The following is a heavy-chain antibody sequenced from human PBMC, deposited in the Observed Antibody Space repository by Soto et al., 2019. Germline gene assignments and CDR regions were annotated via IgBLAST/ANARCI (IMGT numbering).Heavy chain of an antibody. J-gene: IGHJ6*02. CDR3: AAASLGYSGYENYYYYGMDV. D-gene: IGHD5-12*01. CDR1: GYTFTSYG. V-gene: IGHV1-18*01. CDR2: ISAYNGNT. Sequence: ASVKVSCKASGYTFTSYGISWVRQAPGQGLEWMGWISAYNGNTNYAQKLQGRVTMTTDTSTSTAYMELRSLRSDDTAVYYCAAASLGYSGYENYYYYGMDVWGQGTTVTVSS.